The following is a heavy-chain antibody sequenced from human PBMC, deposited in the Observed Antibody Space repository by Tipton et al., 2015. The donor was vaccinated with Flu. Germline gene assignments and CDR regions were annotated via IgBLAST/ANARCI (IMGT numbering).Heavy chain of an antibody. V-gene: IGHV4-39*07. CDR2: IYPSGTT. Sequence: TLSLTCTVSSGSIRSTNYFCAWIRQPPGKRLELIGSIYPSGTTYYNPSLKSRATISVDTSKNQFSLKLNSVTAADTAVYYCARGQWLAGKSFDYWGQGTLVTVSS. CDR3: ARGQWLAGKSFDY. D-gene: IGHD6-19*01. CDR1: SGSIRSTNYF. J-gene: IGHJ4*02.